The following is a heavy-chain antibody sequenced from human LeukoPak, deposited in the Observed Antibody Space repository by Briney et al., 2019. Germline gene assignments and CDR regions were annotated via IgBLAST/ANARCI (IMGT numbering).Heavy chain of an antibody. CDR1: GFTFSSYA. CDR2: ISGSGGST. CDR3: VIAAAGRGSFDY. V-gene: IGHV3-23*01. J-gene: IGHJ4*02. D-gene: IGHD6-13*01. Sequence: GGSLRVYCAASGFTFSSYAMSWVRQAPGKGLEWVSAISGSGGSTYYADSVKGRFTISRDNSKNTLYLQMNSLRAEDTAVYYCVIAAAGRGSFDYWGQGTLVTVSS.